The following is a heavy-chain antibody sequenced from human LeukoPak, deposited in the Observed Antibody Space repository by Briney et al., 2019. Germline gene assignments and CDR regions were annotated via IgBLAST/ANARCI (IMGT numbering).Heavy chain of an antibody. CDR1: GGSISTTIYY. D-gene: IGHD1-14*01. Sequence: IPSETLSLTCTVSGGSISTTIYYWGWVRQPPGKGLEWIGSIYHSGSTYYNPSLKSRVTISVDTSKNQFSLKLSSVTAADTAVYYCARSALWGGNAFDIWGQGTMVTVSS. J-gene: IGHJ3*02. V-gene: IGHV4-39*07. CDR2: IYHSGST. CDR3: ARSALWGGNAFDI.